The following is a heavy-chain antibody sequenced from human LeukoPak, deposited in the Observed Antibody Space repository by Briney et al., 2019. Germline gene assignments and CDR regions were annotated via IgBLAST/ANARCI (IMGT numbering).Heavy chain of an antibody. CDR2: IYYSGST. CDR3: AREGDYGWFDP. CDR1: GGSFSGYY. V-gene: IGHV4-59*01. Sequence: SETLSLTCAVYGGSFSGYYWSWIRQPPGKGLEWIGYIYYSGSTNYNPSLKSRVTISVDTSKNQFSLKLSSVTAADTAVYYCAREGDYGWFDPWGQGTLVTVSS. D-gene: IGHD4-17*01. J-gene: IGHJ5*02.